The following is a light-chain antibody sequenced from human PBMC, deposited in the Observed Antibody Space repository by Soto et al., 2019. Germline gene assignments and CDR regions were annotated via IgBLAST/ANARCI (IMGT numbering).Light chain of an antibody. J-gene: IGLJ1*01. CDR1: SSNIGGNS. CDR3: SSYISSNTLEV. CDR2: DDN. V-gene: IGLV1-51*01. Sequence: QSVMTQPPSVSAAPGQKVTISCSGSSSNIGGNSVSWYQQLPGTAPKLLIYDDNKRPSGIPDRFSGSKSGTSATLGITGFQTGDEADYYCSSYISSNTLEVFGVGTKLTVL.